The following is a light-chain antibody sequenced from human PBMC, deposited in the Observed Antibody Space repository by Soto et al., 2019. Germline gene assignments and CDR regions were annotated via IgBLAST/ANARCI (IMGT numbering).Light chain of an antibody. CDR1: SSNIGAGYD. CDR3: QSYDSSLTVV. Sequence: QSALTQPPSVSGAPGQRVTISCTGSSSNIGAGYDVHWYQQVPGTAPKLLIYGNINRPSGVPDRFSGSKSGTSASLAITGLQADDEADYSCQSYDSSLTVVFGGGTKLTVL. CDR2: GNI. V-gene: IGLV1-40*01. J-gene: IGLJ2*01.